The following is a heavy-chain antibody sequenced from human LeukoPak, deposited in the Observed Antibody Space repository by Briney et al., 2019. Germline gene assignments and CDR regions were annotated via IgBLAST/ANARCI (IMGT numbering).Heavy chain of an antibody. CDR3: ARDVLGIAAAGTFDY. CDR1: GFTFSSYA. D-gene: IGHD6-13*01. J-gene: IGHJ4*02. V-gene: IGHV3-30*04. Sequence: GGSLRLSCAASGFTFSSYAMHWVRQAPGKGLGWVAVISYDGSNKYYADSVKGRFTISRDNSKTTLYLQMNSLRAEDTAVYYCARDVLGIAAAGTFDYWGQGTLVTVSS. CDR2: ISYDGSNK.